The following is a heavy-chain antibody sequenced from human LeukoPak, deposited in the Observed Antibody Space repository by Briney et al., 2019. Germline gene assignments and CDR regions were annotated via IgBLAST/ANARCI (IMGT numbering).Heavy chain of an antibody. CDR3: ARDERSGWYYFDY. CDR2: INPNSGGT. D-gene: IGHD6-19*01. CDR1: GYTFTGYY. J-gene: IGHJ4*02. V-gene: IGHV1-2*02. Sequence: ASVKVSCKASGYTFTGYYMHWVRQAPGQGLEWMGCINPNSGGTNYAQKFQGRVTMTRDTSISTAYMELSRLRSDDTAVYYCARDERSGWYYFDYWGQGTLVTVSS.